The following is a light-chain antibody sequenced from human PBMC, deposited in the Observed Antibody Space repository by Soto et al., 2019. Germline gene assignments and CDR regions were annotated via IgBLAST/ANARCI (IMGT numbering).Light chain of an antibody. CDR3: QQSYRFPKT. J-gene: IGKJ1*01. CDR2: AAS. Sequence: AIQMTQSPSSLSASVGDRVAISCRASQDIRNTLAWYQQKPGEAPKLLIFAASNLQSGVPSRFSGSGSVTDFTLAITGLQPEDFATYYCQQSYRFPKTFGRGTKVDIK. V-gene: IGKV1-6*01. CDR1: QDIRNT.